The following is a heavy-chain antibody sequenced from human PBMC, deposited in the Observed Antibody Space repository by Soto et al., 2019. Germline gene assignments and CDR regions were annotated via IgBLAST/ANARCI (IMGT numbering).Heavy chain of an antibody. D-gene: IGHD2-8*01. CDR1: GFTFSSYG. CDR3: AKAYCTNGVCYTTLPYFDY. V-gene: IGHV3-30*18. J-gene: IGHJ4*02. CDR2: ISYDGSNK. Sequence: GGSLRLSCAASGFTFSSYGMHWVRQAPGKGLEWVAVISYDGSNKYYADSVKGRFTISRDNSKNTLYLQMNSLRAEDTAVYYCAKAYCTNGVCYTTLPYFDYWGQGTLVTVSS.